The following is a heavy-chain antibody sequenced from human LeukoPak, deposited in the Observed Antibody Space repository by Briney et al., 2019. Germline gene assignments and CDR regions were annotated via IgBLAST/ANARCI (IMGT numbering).Heavy chain of an antibody. CDR3: AKDKGRGRLGGYFDY. D-gene: IGHD3-16*01. Sequence: GGSLRLSCAASGFTFSSYGMHWVRQAPGKGLEWVAVISYDGSNKYYADSVKGRFTISRDNSKNTLYLQMNSLRAEDTAVYYCAKDKGRGRLGGYFDYWGQGTLVTVSS. CDR1: GFTFSSYG. CDR2: ISYDGSNK. V-gene: IGHV3-30*18. J-gene: IGHJ4*02.